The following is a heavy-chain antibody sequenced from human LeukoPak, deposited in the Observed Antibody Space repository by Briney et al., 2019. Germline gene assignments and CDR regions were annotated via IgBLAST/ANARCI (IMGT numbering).Heavy chain of an antibody. D-gene: IGHD3-22*01. CDR2: ISGSGGST. J-gene: IGHJ4*02. CDR3: AKDLADYYDSSGYFY. V-gene: IGHV3-23*01. Sequence: GGSLRLSCAASGFTFSSYATSWVRQAPGKGLEWVSAISGSGGSTYYADSVKGRFTISRDNSKNTLYLQMNSLRAEDTAVYYCAKDLADYYDSSGYFYWGQGTLVTVSS. CDR1: GFTFSSYA.